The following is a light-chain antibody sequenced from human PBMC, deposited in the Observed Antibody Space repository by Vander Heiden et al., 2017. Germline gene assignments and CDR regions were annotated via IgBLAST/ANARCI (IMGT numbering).Light chain of an antibody. CDR1: SSDVGGYNY. CDR3: SSYTSSSTLGYV. CDR2: DVS. Sequence: QSALTQPASVSGSPGQSITISCTGTSSDVGGYNYVSWYQQHPGKAPKLMIYDVSNRPSGVSNRFSGSKSGNTASLTISGRQAEDEADYYCSSYTSSSTLGYVFGTGTKV. J-gene: IGLJ1*01. V-gene: IGLV2-14*01.